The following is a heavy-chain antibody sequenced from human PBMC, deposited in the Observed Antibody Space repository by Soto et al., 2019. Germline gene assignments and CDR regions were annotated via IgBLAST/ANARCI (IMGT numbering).Heavy chain of an antibody. CDR3: ARDSRYCSSTSCHDYYYYGMDV. CDR1: GFTFSSYS. D-gene: IGHD2-2*01. Sequence: GGSLRLSCAASGFTFSSYSMNWVRQAPGKGLEWVSSISSSSSYIYYADSVKGRFTISRDNAKNSLYLQMNSLRAEDTAVYYCARDSRYCSSTSCHDYYYYGMDVWGQGTTVTVSS. V-gene: IGHV3-21*01. J-gene: IGHJ6*02. CDR2: ISSSSSYI.